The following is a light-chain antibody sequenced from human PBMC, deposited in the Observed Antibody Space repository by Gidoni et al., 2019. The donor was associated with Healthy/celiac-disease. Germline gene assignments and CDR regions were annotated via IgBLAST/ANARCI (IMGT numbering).Light chain of an antibody. J-gene: IGKJ4*01. CDR1: QSVSSY. V-gene: IGKV3-11*01. Sequence: IVLTQSPATLSLSPGERATLACRASQSVSSYLAWYQQKPGQAPRLLIYEASNRATGIPARFSGSGSGTDFTLTISSLEAEDFAVYYCQQRSNWLLTFGGGTKVEIK. CDR3: QQRSNWLLT. CDR2: EAS.